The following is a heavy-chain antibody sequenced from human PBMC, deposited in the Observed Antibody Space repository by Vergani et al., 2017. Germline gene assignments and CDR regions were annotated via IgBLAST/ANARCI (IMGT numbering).Heavy chain of an antibody. J-gene: IGHJ4*03. Sequence: QVQLQESGPGLVKPSQTLSLTCTVSGGSFNSGSYYWSWLRQPAGKRLEWIGRVFSSGSTVYNPALKSRVIMSLDTSKKQLSLNLTSVTAADTAVYYCAKGPTSSGGYFDHWGQGTLVIASS. CDR2: VFSSGST. CDR1: GGSFNSGSYY. D-gene: IGHD6-19*01. V-gene: IGHV4-61*02. CDR3: AKGPTSSGGYFDH.